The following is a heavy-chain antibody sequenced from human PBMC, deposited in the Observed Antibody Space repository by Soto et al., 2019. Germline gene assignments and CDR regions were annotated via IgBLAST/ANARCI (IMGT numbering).Heavy chain of an antibody. D-gene: IGHD6-13*01. CDR2: ISSSSSYI. V-gene: IGHV3-21*01. Sequence: EVQLVESGGGLVKPGGSLRLSCAASGFTFSSYSMNWVRQAPGKGLEWVSSISSSSSYIYYADSVKGRFTISRDNAKNSLYLQMNSLRAEDTAVYYCASEIAAAGTNWFDPGGQGTLVTVSS. J-gene: IGHJ5*02. CDR1: GFTFSSYS. CDR3: ASEIAAAGTNWFDP.